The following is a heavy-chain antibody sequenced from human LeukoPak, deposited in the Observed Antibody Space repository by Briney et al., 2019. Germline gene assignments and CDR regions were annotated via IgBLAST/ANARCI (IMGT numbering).Heavy chain of an antibody. CDR3: AKDLYGDYTGSAFDI. J-gene: IGHJ3*02. V-gene: IGHV3-9*01. CDR2: ISWNSGSI. Sequence: PGGSLRLSCAASGFTFDDYAMHWVRQAPGKGLEWVSGISWNSGSIGHADSVKGRFTISRDNAKNSLYLQMNSLRAEDTALYYCAKDLYGDYTGSAFDIWGQGTMVTVSS. D-gene: IGHD4-17*01. CDR1: GFTFDDYA.